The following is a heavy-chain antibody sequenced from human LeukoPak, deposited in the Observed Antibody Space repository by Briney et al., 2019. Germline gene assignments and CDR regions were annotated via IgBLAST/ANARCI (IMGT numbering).Heavy chain of an antibody. D-gene: IGHD6-19*01. CDR1: GGSFSGYY. CDR3: ARRDSSGWYIDY. V-gene: IGHV4-34*01. J-gene: IGHJ4*02. CDR2: INHSGST. Sequence: SETLSLTCAVYGGSFSGYYWSWIRQPPGKGLEWIGEINHSGSTNYNPSLKSRVTISVDTSKNQFSLKLSSVTAADTAVYYCARRDSSGWYIDYWGQGTLVTVPS.